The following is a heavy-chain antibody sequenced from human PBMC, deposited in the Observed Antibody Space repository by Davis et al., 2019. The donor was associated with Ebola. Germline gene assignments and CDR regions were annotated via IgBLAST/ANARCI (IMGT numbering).Heavy chain of an antibody. Sequence: SCKASGYTFTNYYMHWVRQAPGKGLDWVAGIWNHGNDWVYAASVRGRFTISRDNSKNTVYLQMNSLRVEDTAVYYCARDPDTSGYYSWFDPWGQGTLVTVSS. CDR1: GYTFTNYY. V-gene: IGHV3-33*01. CDR2: IWNHGNDW. J-gene: IGHJ5*02. CDR3: ARDPDTSGYYSWFDP. D-gene: IGHD6-19*01.